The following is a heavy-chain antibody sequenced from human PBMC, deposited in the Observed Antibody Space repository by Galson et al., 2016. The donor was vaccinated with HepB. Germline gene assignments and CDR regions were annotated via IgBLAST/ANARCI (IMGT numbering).Heavy chain of an antibody. Sequence: TLSLTCTVSGGSISRGTYYWSWIRQHPGKGLEWIGYIYYSGTTYYNPSLKSRLTISVDTSKNQFSLKLSSVTAADTAVYYCARGLLNIDCSGGSCSTFAYWGQGILVTVSS. D-gene: IGHD2-15*01. CDR2: IYYSGTT. CDR1: GGSISRGTYY. J-gene: IGHJ4*02. CDR3: ARGLLNIDCSGGSCSTFAY. V-gene: IGHV4-31*03.